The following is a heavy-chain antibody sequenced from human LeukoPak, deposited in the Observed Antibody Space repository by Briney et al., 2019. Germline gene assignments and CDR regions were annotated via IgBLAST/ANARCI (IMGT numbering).Heavy chain of an antibody. CDR3: ARGGSDTAMAHDY. J-gene: IGHJ4*02. D-gene: IGHD5-18*01. CDR2: INRDGSRT. CDR1: GFTFSSHW. Sequence: PGGSLRLSCAASGFTFSSHWMHWVRQAPGKGLMWVSRINRDGSRTDYADSVKGRFTISRDDAKNTLYLQVNSLRAEDTAVYFCARGGSDTAMAHDYWGQGTLVTVSS. V-gene: IGHV3-74*01.